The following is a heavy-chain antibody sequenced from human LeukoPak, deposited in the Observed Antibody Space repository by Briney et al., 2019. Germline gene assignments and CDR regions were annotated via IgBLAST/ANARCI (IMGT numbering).Heavy chain of an antibody. CDR3: TRVDPLITIFGVVWGYFDY. V-gene: IGHV3-11*01. J-gene: IGHJ4*02. CDR1: GFTFSDYY. CDR2: ISSSGSTI. Sequence: GGSLRLSCAASGFTFSDYYMSWIRQAPGKGLEWVSYISSSGSTIYYADSVKGRFTISRDNAKNSLYLQMNSLKTEDTAVYYCTRVDPLITIFGVVWGYFDYWGQGTLVTVSS. D-gene: IGHD3-3*01.